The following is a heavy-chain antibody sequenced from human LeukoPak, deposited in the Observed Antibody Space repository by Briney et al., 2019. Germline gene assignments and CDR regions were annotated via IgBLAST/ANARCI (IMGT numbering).Heavy chain of an antibody. V-gene: IGHV1-69-2*01. J-gene: IGHJ4*02. CDR3: ASAGGGYRFDY. CDR2: VDPEDGET. Sequence: GATVKISCKASGYTFTDYYMHWVQQAPGKGLEWMGRVDPEDGETIYAEKFQGRVTITADTSTDTAYMELSSLRSEDTAVYYCASAGGGYRFDYWGQGTLVTVSS. CDR1: GYTFTDYY. D-gene: IGHD3-16*01.